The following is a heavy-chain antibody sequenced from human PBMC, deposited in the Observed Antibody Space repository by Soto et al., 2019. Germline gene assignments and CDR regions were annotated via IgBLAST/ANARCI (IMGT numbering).Heavy chain of an antibody. CDR1: GGSISRGDYY. V-gene: IGHV4-30-4*01. J-gene: IGHJ3*01. D-gene: IGHD3-3*01. CDR3: ARPLTMTRADAFDV. CDR2: IYYSGST. Sequence: QVQLQESGPGLVKPSQTLSLTCTVSGGSISRGDYYWSWIRQPPGKGLEWIGYIYYSGSTYYNPSPKGRVTISVDTSKNQFSLKLNSVAAADTAVYYCARPLTMTRADAFDVWGQGTTVTVSS.